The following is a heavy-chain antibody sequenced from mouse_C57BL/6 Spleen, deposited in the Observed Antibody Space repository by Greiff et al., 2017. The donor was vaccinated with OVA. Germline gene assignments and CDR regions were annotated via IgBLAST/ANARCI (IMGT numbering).Heavy chain of an antibody. CDR3: ARVDYDDYAMDY. Sequence: EVKLVESVAELVRPGASAKLSFTASGFNFKNTYIHWVKQRPEPGLEWIGRIAPENGNPKYAPKFQGKATITADTSSNTAYLQLSSLTSEDTAIYYCARVDYDDYAMDYWGQGTSVTVSS. V-gene: IGHV14-3*01. D-gene: IGHD2-4*01. J-gene: IGHJ4*01. CDR1: GFNFKNTY. CDR2: IAPENGNP.